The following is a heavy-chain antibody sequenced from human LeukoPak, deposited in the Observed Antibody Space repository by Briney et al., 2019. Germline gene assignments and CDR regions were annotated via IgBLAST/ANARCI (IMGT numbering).Heavy chain of an antibody. J-gene: IGHJ6*03. D-gene: IGHD6-19*01. CDR1: GFTFSSYS. CDR2: ISSSSSYI. V-gene: IGHV3-21*04. CDR3: SRGGSSGWSPYATYYMDV. Sequence: PGGSLRLSCAASGFTFSSYSMNWVRQAPGKGLEWVSSISSSSSYIYYADSVKGRFTISRDNANNSLYLQMNSLRPEDVALYYCSRGGSSGWSPYATYYMDVWGKGTTVTVSS.